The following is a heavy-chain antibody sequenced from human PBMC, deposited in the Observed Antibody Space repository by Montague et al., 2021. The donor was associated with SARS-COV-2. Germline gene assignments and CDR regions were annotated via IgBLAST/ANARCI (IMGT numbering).Heavy chain of an antibody. CDR2: ISWNSGSI. D-gene: IGHD3/OR15-3a*01. Sequence: SLRLSCAASGFTFGDYAMHWVRQAPGKGLEWVSGISWNSGSIGYXDSXKGLFTISRDNAKNSLYQQMNSLRAEDTALYYCAKDMGGLGSSYYYYGMDVWGQGTLVTVSS. J-gene: IGHJ6*02. CDR3: AKDMGGLGSSYYYYGMDV. V-gene: IGHV3-9*01. CDR1: GFTFGDYA.